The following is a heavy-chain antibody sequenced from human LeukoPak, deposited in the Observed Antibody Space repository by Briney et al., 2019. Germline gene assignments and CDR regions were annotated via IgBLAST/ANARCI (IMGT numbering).Heavy chain of an antibody. D-gene: IGHD1-26*01. J-gene: IGHJ4*02. CDR1: GFTFSSYA. CDR3: AREVGATNS. CDR2: ISGSGGSAGST. V-gene: IGHV3-23*01. Sequence: GGSLRLSCAATGFTFSSYAMSWVRQAPGKGLEWVSAISGSGGSAGSTYYADSVKGRFTISRDNSKNTLYLQMNSLRAEDTAVYYCAREVGATNSWGQGTLVTVSS.